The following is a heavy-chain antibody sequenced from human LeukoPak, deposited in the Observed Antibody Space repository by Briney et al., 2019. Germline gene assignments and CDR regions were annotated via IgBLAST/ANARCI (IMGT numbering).Heavy chain of an antibody. Sequence: PSETLSLTCTVSGASISSYYWNWIRQPPGKGLEWIGYIYYSGSTNYNPSLKSRVTISVDTSKNQFSLKLNSVTAADTAVYYCARSRSSSWFLFDYWGQGTLVTVSS. CDR3: ARSRSSSWFLFDY. V-gene: IGHV4-59*01. CDR2: IYYSGST. CDR1: GASISSYY. J-gene: IGHJ4*02. D-gene: IGHD6-13*01.